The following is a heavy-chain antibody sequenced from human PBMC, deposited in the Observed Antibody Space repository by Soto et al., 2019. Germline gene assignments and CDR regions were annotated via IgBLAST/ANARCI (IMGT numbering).Heavy chain of an antibody. D-gene: IGHD5-18*01. CDR1: GYSFANYW. J-gene: IGHJ4*02. CDR3: ARPGAPTDTVVYGF. Sequence: GESLKISCKASGYSFANYWIGWVCQKPGKGLEWMGVIYPGDSETTYSPSFEGQVIISVDRSRGTAFLEWSSLKASDTAMYYCARPGAPTDTVVYGFWGQGTQVTVSS. V-gene: IGHV5-51*01. CDR2: IYPGDSET.